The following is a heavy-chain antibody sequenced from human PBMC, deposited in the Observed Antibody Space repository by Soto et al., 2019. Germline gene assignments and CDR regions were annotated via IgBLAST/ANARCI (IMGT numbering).Heavy chain of an antibody. CDR1: GGTFSSYT. Sequence: QVQLVQSGAEVKKPGSSVKVSCKASGGTFSSYTISWVRQAPGQGLEWMGRIIPTLGIANYAQKFQGRVTITADKSTSTAYMELSSLRSEDTDVYYCARDGYSSGLNSLDPWGQGTLVTVSS. J-gene: IGHJ5*02. CDR3: ARDGYSSGLNSLDP. CDR2: IIPTLGIA. D-gene: IGHD6-19*01. V-gene: IGHV1-69*08.